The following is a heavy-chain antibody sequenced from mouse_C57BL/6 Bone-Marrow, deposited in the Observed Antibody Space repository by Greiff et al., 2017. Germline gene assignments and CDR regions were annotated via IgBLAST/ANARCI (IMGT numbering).Heavy chain of an antibody. J-gene: IGHJ3*01. CDR1: GFTFSSYA. CDR3: ARDGNWFAY. V-gene: IGHV5-4*01. Sequence: EVKLVESGGGLVKPGGSLKLSCAASGFTFSSYAMSWVRQTPEKRLGWVATISDGGSYTYYPDNVKGRFTISRDNAKNNLYLQMSHLKSEDTAMYYCARDGNWFAYWGQGTLVTVSA. CDR2: ISDGGSYT.